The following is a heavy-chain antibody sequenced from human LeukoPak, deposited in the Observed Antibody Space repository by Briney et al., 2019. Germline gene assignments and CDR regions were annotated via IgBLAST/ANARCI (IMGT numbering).Heavy chain of an antibody. V-gene: IGHV4-39*01. J-gene: IGHJ6*03. CDR2: INHSGST. Sequence: SETLSLTCTVSGGSISSGSYYWSWIRQPPGKGLEWIGEINHSGSTNYNPSLKSRVTISVDTSKNQFSLKLSSVTAADTAVYYCARHLKKRWGIAAAGSPPRYYMDVWGKGTTVTISS. CDR3: ARHLKKRWGIAAAGSPPRYYMDV. D-gene: IGHD6-13*01. CDR1: GGSISSGSYY.